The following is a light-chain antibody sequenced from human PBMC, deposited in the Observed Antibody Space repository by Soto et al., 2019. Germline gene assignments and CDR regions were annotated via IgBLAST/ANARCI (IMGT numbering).Light chain of an antibody. CDR1: QAVSSIL. V-gene: IGKV3-20*01. J-gene: IGKJ4*01. CDR2: GAS. Sequence: VLTQSPGPLSLSPGERATLSCRARQAVSSILLAWYQQKPGQAPRLLIYGASSRATGIPDRCSGSGSGTDFTRTVSRLEPEDFAVYYCQQHVTSPIVGGGTKVEIK. CDR3: QQHVTSPI.